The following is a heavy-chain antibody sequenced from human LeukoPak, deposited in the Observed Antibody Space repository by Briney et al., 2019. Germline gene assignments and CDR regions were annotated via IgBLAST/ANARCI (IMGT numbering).Heavy chain of an antibody. Sequence: ASVKDSCKASGYTFTSYYMHWVRQALGQGLEWMGTINPSGGSTSYAQKFQGTVTMTRDTSTSTVCMELSSLRSADTDVYYCARDLHRSPDYWGQGTLVTVSS. D-gene: IGHD4-11*01. J-gene: IGHJ4*02. CDR3: ARDLHRSPDY. V-gene: IGHV1-46*01. CDR1: GYTFTSYY. CDR2: INPSGGST.